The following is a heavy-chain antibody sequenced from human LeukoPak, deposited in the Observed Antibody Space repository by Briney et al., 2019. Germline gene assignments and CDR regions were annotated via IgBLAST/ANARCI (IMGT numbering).Heavy chain of an antibody. V-gene: IGHV1-69*13. D-gene: IGHD3-16*01. CDR3: ARSPGGDPRGRLDH. CDR1: GGTFSRYA. J-gene: IGHJ4*02. Sequence: ASVKVSRKASGGTFSRYAISWVRQAPGQGLEWMGGIIPIFGTANYAQKFQGRVTITADESTSTAYMEMSSLRSEDTAVYYCARSPGGDPRGRLDHWGQGTLVTVSS. CDR2: IIPIFGTA.